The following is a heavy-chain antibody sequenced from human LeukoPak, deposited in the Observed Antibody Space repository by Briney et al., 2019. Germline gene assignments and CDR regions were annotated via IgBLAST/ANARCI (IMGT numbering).Heavy chain of an antibody. J-gene: IGHJ3*02. CDR1: GFTFNTYT. D-gene: IGHD3-10*01. Sequence: PGGSLRLSCAASGFTFNTYTMNWVRQAPGKGLEWVSSITASSTAIYSADSVKGRFTISRDNAKNSLYLQMNSLRAEDTAVYYCARDPDVLLWFGDRTKGAFDIWGQGTMVTVSS. V-gene: IGHV3-21*01. CDR2: ITASSTAI. CDR3: ARDPDVLLWFGDRTKGAFDI.